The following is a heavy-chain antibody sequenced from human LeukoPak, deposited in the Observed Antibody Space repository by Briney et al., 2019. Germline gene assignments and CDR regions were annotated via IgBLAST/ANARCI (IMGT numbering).Heavy chain of an antibody. CDR1: GGTFSSYA. Sequence: SVKVSCKASGGTFSSYAISWVRQAPGQGLEWMGRIIPILGIANYAQKFQGRVTITADKSTSTAYMELSSLRSEDTAVYYCARDSGIVGATGFDYWGQGTLVTVSS. CDR2: IIPILGIA. CDR3: ARDSGIVGATGFDY. V-gene: IGHV1-69*04. D-gene: IGHD1-26*01. J-gene: IGHJ4*02.